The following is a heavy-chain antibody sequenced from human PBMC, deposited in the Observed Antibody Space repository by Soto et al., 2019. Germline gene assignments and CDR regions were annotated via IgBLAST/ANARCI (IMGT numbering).Heavy chain of an antibody. D-gene: IGHD2-15*01. CDR3: SADRPDIGVGWWV. J-gene: IGHJ6*02. V-gene: IGHV1-58*02. Sequence: SVQVSCKASGSGFISSGIQWVRQAHGQRLEWIGWIVVASGQTNYAQNFRGRVAITRDTSTATAYIELTGLTSEDTAVYFCSADRPDIGVGWWVWGQGTTVTVSS. CDR2: IVVASGQT. CDR1: GSGFISSG.